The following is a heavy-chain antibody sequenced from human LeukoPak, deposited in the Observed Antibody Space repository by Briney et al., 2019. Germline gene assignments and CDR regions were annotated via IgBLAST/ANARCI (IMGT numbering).Heavy chain of an antibody. V-gene: IGHV3-15*01. D-gene: IGHD2-2*01. CDR3: AKYCISADCYANWFGP. J-gene: IGHJ5*02. CDR1: GFTLSSAW. Sequence: GGSLRLSCAGSGFTLSSAWMTWVRQAPGKGLEWVGLSKSKTDGGTTDYAAPVKAIFTISRDDSKNTLYLQMNRLKTEDTAVYYCAKYCISADCYANWFGPWGRGTLVTVSS. CDR2: SKSKTDGGTT.